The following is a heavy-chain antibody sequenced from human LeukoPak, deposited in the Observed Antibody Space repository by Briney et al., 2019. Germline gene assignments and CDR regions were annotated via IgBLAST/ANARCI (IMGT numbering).Heavy chain of an antibody. CDR1: GGTFSSYA. Sequence: ASVKVSCKASGGTFSSYAISWVRQAPGQGLEWMGRIIPILGIASYAQKFQGRVAMTRDTSTSTVYMELSSLRSEDTAVYYCARDRGGSSSNWFDPWGQGTLVTVSS. D-gene: IGHD6-13*01. CDR2: IIPILGIA. CDR3: ARDRGGSSSNWFDP. J-gene: IGHJ5*02. V-gene: IGHV1-69*04.